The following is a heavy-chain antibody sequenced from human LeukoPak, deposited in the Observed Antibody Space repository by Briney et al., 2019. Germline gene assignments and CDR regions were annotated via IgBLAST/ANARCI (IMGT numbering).Heavy chain of an antibody. CDR3: ARDPLLGGYYSFDY. CDR2: IRYDGSNK. J-gene: IGHJ4*02. D-gene: IGHD3-10*01. Sequence: PGGSLRLSCAASGFTFSSYGMHWVRQAPGKGLEWVAFIRYDGSNKYYADSVKGRLTISRDNAKNSLYLQMNSLRAEDAAVYYCARDPLLGGYYSFDYWGQGTLVTVSS. V-gene: IGHV3-30*02. CDR1: GFTFSSYG.